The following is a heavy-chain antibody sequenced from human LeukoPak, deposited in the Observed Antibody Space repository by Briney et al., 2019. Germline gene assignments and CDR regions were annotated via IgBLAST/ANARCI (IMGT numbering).Heavy chain of an antibody. J-gene: IGHJ4*02. V-gene: IGHV3-43D*03. CDR3: AKGVQWDLISGYFDY. CDR2: ISWDGGST. D-gene: IGHD1-26*01. Sequence: GSLRLSCAASGFTFDDYAMHWVRQAPGKGLEWVSLISWDGGSTYYADSVKGRFTISRDNNKNSLYLQMNSLRAEDTALYYCAKGVQWDLISGYFDYWGQGTLVTVSS. CDR1: GFTFDDYA.